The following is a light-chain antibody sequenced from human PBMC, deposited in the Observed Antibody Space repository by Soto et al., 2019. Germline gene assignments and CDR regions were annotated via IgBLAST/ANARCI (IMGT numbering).Light chain of an antibody. CDR1: QSVSSN. CDR2: GAS. V-gene: IGKV3-15*01. CDR3: QQYNNWPPIT. Sequence: IVLTQSPATLSLSPGERATVSCRASQSVSSNLACYQQKPGQAPRLLIYGASTRATGIPARFSGSGSGTEFTLTISSLQSEDFAVYYCQQYNNWPPITFGQGTRLEI. J-gene: IGKJ5*01.